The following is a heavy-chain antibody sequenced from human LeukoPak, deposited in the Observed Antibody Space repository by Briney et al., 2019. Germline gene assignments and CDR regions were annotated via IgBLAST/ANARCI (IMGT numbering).Heavy chain of an antibody. D-gene: IGHD3-22*01. V-gene: IGHV3-43D*03. CDR3: TKGDERGYYYAPLAFDI. CDR2: ITWDGGSM. CDR1: GFTFSSYG. J-gene: IGHJ3*02. Sequence: LSGGSLRLSCAASGFTFSSYGMSWVRQAPGKGLEWVSLITWDGGSMYYADSVKGRFTISRDNSKDSLYLQMNSLRVEDTALYYCTKGDERGYYYAPLAFDIWGQGTMVTVSS.